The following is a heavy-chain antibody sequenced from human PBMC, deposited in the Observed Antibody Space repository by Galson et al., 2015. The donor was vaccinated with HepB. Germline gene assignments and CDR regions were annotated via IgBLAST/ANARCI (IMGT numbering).Heavy chain of an antibody. Sequence: SLRLSCAASGFTVSSNYMSWVRQAPGKGLEWVSVIYSGGSTYYADSVKGRFTISRHNSKNTLYLQMNSLRAEDTAVYYCARGGLYGDPVDAFDIWGQGTMVTVSS. CDR2: IYSGGST. CDR1: GFTVSSNY. V-gene: IGHV3-53*04. CDR3: ARGGLYGDPVDAFDI. J-gene: IGHJ3*02. D-gene: IGHD4-17*01.